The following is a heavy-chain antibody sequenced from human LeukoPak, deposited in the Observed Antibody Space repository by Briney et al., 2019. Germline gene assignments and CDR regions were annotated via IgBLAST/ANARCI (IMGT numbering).Heavy chain of an antibody. Sequence: SETLSLTCTVSGGSISSSSYYWGWIRQPPGKGLEWIGSIYYSGSTYYNPSLKSRVTISVDTSKNHFSLKLSSVTAADTAVYYCARDFRGGYDFWSGYYTPYYFDCWGQGTLVTVSP. CDR3: ARDFRGGYDFWSGYYTPYYFDC. J-gene: IGHJ4*02. D-gene: IGHD3-3*01. CDR1: GGSISSSSYY. V-gene: IGHV4-39*07. CDR2: IYYSGST.